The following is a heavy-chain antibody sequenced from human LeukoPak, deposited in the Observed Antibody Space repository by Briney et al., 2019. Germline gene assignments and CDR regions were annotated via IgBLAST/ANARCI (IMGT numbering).Heavy chain of an antibody. J-gene: IGHJ4*02. CDR1: GGSFSGYY. D-gene: IGHD6-13*01. CDR3: ARDGIAEGLDY. Sequence: PSETLSLTCAVYGGSFSGYYWSWIRQPPGKGLEWIGYIYYSGSTNYNPSLKSRVTISVDTSKNQFSLKLSSVTAADTAVYYCARDGIAEGLDYWGQGTLVTVSS. CDR2: IYYSGST. V-gene: IGHV4-59*01.